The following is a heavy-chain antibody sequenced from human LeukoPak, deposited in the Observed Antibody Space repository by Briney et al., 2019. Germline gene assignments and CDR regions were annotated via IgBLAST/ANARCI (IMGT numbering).Heavy chain of an antibody. CDR1: GSTFSSYS. Sequence: GGSLRLSCAASGSTFSSYSMNWVRQAPGKGPEWVSSISSSSTYIYYADSLKGRFTISRDNAKNSLYLQMNSLRAEDTAVYYCARGGGSGWSHDAFDIWGQGTMVTVSS. CDR3: ARGGGSGWSHDAFDI. V-gene: IGHV3-21*01. D-gene: IGHD6-19*01. CDR2: ISSSSTYI. J-gene: IGHJ3*02.